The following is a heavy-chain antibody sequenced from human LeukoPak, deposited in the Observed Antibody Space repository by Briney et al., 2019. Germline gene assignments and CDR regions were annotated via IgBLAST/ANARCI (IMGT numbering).Heavy chain of an antibody. CDR1: GFTFSSYA. Sequence: PGGSLRLSCAASGFTFSSYAMHWVRQAPGKGLEWVAVISYDGSNKYYADSVKGRFTISRGNSKNTLYLQMNSLRAEDTAVYYCARDIDSRGNTPFQHWGQGTLVTVSS. CDR3: ARDIDSRGNTPFQH. CDR2: ISYDGSNK. D-gene: IGHD3-22*01. V-gene: IGHV3-30*01. J-gene: IGHJ1*01.